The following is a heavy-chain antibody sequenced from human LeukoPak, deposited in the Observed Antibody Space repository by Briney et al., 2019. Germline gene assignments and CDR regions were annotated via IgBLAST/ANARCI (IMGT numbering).Heavy chain of an antibody. V-gene: IGHV4-39*01. D-gene: IGHD3-16*01. J-gene: IGHJ4*02. Sequence: SETLSLTCTVSGGSISSSSYYWGWIRQPPGKGLEWIGSIYYTGRTYYNPSLESRVTISVDTSKNQFSLKLSSVTAADTAMYYCASLGKLWYYFDYWGQGTLVTVSS. CDR3: ASLGKLWYYFDY. CDR1: GGSISSSSYY. CDR2: IYYTGRT.